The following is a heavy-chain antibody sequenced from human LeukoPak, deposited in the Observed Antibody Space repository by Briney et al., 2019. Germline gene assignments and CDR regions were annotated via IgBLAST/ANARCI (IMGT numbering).Heavy chain of an antibody. J-gene: IGHJ5*02. D-gene: IGHD2-2*01. CDR2: INGDASNT. Sequence: GGSLRLFCAASGLTFNSYWMHWVRQVAGKGLVWVARINGDASNTTYADSVKGRFTISRDNAKNTLYLQMNSLRVDDTAVYYCARAMPHGNWFDPWGQGSLVTVSS. CDR1: GLTFNSYW. CDR3: ARAMPHGNWFDP. V-gene: IGHV3-74*03.